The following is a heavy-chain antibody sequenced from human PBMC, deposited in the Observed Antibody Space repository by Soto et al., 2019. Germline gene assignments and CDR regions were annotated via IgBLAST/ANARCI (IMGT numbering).Heavy chain of an antibody. Sequence: PSETLSLTCTVSGGSITDFYWSWVRQPPGKALESIGFVYYTGNTNYNPSLESRVTMSLDTSKSQFSLTLRSVTAADTAIYFCARDEGPGWGTYGLDVWGQGTTVTVSS. CDR2: VYYTGNT. J-gene: IGHJ6*02. CDR1: GGSITDFY. D-gene: IGHD3-16*01. V-gene: IGHV4-59*01. CDR3: ARDEGPGWGTYGLDV.